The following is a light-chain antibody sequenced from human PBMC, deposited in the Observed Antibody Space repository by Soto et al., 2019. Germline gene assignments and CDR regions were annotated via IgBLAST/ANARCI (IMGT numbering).Light chain of an antibody. J-gene: IGLJ2*01. CDR3: QTWGTGTVV. V-gene: IGLV4-69*01. CDR1: SGHSSYA. CDR2: LISDGSH. Sequence: QLVLTQSPSASASLGASVKLTCTLSSGHSSYAIAWHQQQPEKGPRYLMKLISDGSHSKGDGIPDRFSGSSSGTERYLTISSLQSEDEADYYCQTWGTGTVVFGGGTKVTVL.